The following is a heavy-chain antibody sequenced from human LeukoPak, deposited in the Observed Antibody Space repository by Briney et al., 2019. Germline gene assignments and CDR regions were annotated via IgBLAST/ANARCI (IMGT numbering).Heavy chain of an antibody. Sequence: PGGSLRLSCAASGFTFSSYAMHWVRQAPGKGLEWVAVISYDGSNKYYADSVRGRFTISRDNSKNTLYLQMNSLRAEDTAVYYCAKAHYYGSGSYLPFDYWGQGTLVTVSS. V-gene: IGHV3-30*04. J-gene: IGHJ4*02. D-gene: IGHD3-10*01. CDR3: AKAHYYGSGSYLPFDY. CDR1: GFTFSSYA. CDR2: ISYDGSNK.